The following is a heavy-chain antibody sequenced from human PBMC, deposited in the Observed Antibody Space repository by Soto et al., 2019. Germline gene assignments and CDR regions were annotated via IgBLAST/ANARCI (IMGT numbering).Heavy chain of an antibody. D-gene: IGHD3-10*01. J-gene: IGHJ3*02. CDR1: GFTFSSYW. CDR3: AIHPGSGALDI. Sequence: EVQLVESGGGLVQPGGSLRLSCAASGFTFSSYWMSWVRQAPGKGLEWVANIKQDGSEKYSADSVKGRFTISRDNAKNSLYLEMNSLRAEDTAVYYCAIHPGSGALDIWGQGTMVTVSS. V-gene: IGHV3-7*01. CDR2: IKQDGSEK.